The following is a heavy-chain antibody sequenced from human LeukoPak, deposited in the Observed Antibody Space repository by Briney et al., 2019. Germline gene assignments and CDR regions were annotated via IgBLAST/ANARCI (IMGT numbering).Heavy chain of an antibody. CDR1: GGFFSGYY. J-gene: IGHJ5*02. D-gene: IGHD5-18*01. V-gene: IGHV4-34*01. Sequence: SETLSLTCAVYGGFFSGYYWSWIGQPPGKGLEWIGQINHSGTTNYNPSLKSRVTISVDTSKNQLSLKLSSVTAADTAVYYCARVYTAMSAFNPWGQGTLVTVSS. CDR3: ARVYTAMSAFNP. CDR2: INHSGTT.